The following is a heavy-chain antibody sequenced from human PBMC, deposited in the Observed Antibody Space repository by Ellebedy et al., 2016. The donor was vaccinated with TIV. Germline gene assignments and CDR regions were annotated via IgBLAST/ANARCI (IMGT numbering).Heavy chain of an antibody. D-gene: IGHD3-10*01. Sequence: PGGSLRLSCAASGFTFSSYSMNWVRQAPGKGLEWVSYISSNSSTIYYADSVKGRFTISRDNSKNSLYLQMNSLRDEDTAVYYCASLTYHYGYHDAFDIWGQGTMVTVSS. CDR3: ASLTYHYGYHDAFDI. J-gene: IGHJ3*02. V-gene: IGHV3-48*02. CDR1: GFTFSSYS. CDR2: ISSNSSTI.